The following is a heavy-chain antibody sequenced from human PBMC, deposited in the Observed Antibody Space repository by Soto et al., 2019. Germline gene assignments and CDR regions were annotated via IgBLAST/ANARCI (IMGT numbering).Heavy chain of an antibody. CDR3: AGAFPPQKGGGWGGIYYTGGGY. V-gene: IGHV1-8*01. CDR1: GYTFTSYD. Sequence: ASVKVSCKASGYTFTSYDINWVRQATGQGLEWMGWMNPNSGNTGYAQKFQGRVTMTRNTSISTAYMELSSLRSEDTAVYYCAGAFPPQKGGGWGGIYYTGGGYWGQGTWAPVSP. J-gene: IGHJ4*02. CDR2: MNPNSGNT. D-gene: IGHD3-10*01.